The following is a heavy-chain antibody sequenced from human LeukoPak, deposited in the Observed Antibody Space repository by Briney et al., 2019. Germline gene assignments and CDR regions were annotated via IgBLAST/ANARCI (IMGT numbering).Heavy chain of an antibody. CDR2: INSDGSST. Sequence: GGSLRLSCAASGFTFSSYWMHWVRHAPGKGLVWVSRINSDGSSTSYADSVKGRFTISRDNAKNTLYLQMNSLRAEDTAVYYCARDYYDSSGYPYWGQGTLVTVSS. D-gene: IGHD3-22*01. CDR1: GFTFSSYW. J-gene: IGHJ4*02. V-gene: IGHV3-74*01. CDR3: ARDYYDSSGYPY.